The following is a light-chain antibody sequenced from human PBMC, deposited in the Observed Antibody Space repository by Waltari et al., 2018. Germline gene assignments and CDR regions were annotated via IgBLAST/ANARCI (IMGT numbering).Light chain of an antibody. J-gene: IGLJ2*01. CDR3: CSYAGRSTLV. CDR1: SSDVGASTL. Sequence: QSALTQPASVSGSAGQSITISCTGTSSDVGASTLISWYQQYPGKAPTLMIYEVYKRPSGVSDRFSGSKSDNMASLTISGLQAEDEADYYCCSYAGRSTLVFGGGTKLTVL. CDR2: EVY. V-gene: IGLV2-23*02.